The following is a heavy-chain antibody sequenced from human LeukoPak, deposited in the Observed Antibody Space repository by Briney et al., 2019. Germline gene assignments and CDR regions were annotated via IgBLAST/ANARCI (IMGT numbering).Heavy chain of an antibody. CDR2: ISSSSSTI. V-gene: IGHV3-48*01. Sequence: GGSLRLSCAASGFTFNNYAMTWVRQAPGKGLEWVSYISSSSSTIYYADSVKGRFTISRDNAKNSLYLQMNSLRAEDTAVYYCARESPSFDYWGQGTLVTVSS. CDR1: GFTFNNYA. J-gene: IGHJ4*02. CDR3: ARESPSFDY.